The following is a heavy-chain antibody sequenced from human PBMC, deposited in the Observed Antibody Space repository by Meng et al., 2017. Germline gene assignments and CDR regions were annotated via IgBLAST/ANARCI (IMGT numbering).Heavy chain of an antibody. V-gene: IGHV3-49*04. CDR3: TRDSAEMWDFDY. Sequence: GESLKISCTASGFTFGDYAMSWVRQAPGNGLEWVGFIRSKAYGGTTEYAASVKGRFTISRDDSKSIAYLQMNSLKTEDTAVYYCTRDSAEMWDFDYWGQGTLVTVSS. D-gene: IGHD5-24*01. CDR1: GFTFGDYA. CDR2: IRSKAYGGTT. J-gene: IGHJ4*02.